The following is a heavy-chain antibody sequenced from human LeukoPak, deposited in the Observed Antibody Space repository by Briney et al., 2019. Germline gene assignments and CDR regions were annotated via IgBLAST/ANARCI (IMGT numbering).Heavy chain of an antibody. CDR2: IHASGPT. Sequence: SETLSLTCTVSGGSISTYYWSWIRRPPGKGLEWIAYIHASGPTNYNPSLKSRVTISVDTSKNQFSLKLSSVTAADTAVYYCASGGYKLYYFDYWGQGTLVTVSS. D-gene: IGHD3-10*01. V-gene: IGHV4-59*13. CDR3: ASGGYKLYYFDY. CDR1: GGSISTYY. J-gene: IGHJ4*02.